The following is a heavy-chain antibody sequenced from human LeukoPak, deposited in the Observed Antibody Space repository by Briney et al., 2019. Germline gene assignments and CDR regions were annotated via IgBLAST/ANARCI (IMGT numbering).Heavy chain of an antibody. J-gene: IGHJ4*02. D-gene: IGHD1-26*01. CDR1: DFSISGHYY. CDR3: ARDLFGIVGASDN. CDR2: IYHSGST. Sequence: KPSETLSLTCTVSDFSISGHYYWGWMRQSPGKGLEWIGSIYHSGSTYYNPSLKSRVTISLDTSKNQFSLKLSSVTAADTAVYYCARDLFGIVGASDNWGQGTLVTVSS. V-gene: IGHV4-38-2*02.